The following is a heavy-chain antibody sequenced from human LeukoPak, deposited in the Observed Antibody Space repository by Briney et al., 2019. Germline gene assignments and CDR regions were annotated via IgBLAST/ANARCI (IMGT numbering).Heavy chain of an antibody. CDR1: GYTFTSYG. D-gene: IGHD2-2*01. V-gene: IGHV1-18*01. J-gene: IGHJ6*02. CDR2: ISAYNGNT. Sequence: ASVKVSCKASGYTFTSYGISWVRQAPAQGLEWMGGISAYNGNTNYAQKLQGRVTMTTDTSTSTAYMELRSLRSDDTAVYYCARVLGYCSSTSCYGTDYYYYGMDVWGQGTTVTVSS. CDR3: ARVLGYCSSTSCYGTDYYYYGMDV.